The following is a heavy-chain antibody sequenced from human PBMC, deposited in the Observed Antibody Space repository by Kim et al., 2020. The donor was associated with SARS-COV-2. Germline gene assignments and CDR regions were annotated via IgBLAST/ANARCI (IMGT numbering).Heavy chain of an antibody. CDR2: IGAYNGNT. V-gene: IGHV1-18*01. Sequence: ASVKVSCKASGYTFTSYGISWVRQAPGQGLEWMGWIGAYNGNTNYAQKLQGRVTMTTDTSTSTAYMELRSLRSDDTAVYYCARWKIRFLEWPPRANYYYYMDVWGKGTTVTVSS. D-gene: IGHD3-3*01. J-gene: IGHJ6*03. CDR1: GYTFTSYG. CDR3: ARWKIRFLEWPPRANYYYYMDV.